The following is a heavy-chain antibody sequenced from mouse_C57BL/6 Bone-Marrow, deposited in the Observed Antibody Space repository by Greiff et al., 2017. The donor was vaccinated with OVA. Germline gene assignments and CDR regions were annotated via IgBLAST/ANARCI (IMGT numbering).Heavy chain of an antibody. D-gene: IGHD4-1*01. J-gene: IGHJ2*01. Sequence: QVQLQQPGAELVMPGASVKLSCKASGYTFTSYWMHWVKQRPGQGLEWIGEIDPSDSYTNYNQKFKGKSTLTVDISSSTAYMQLSSLTSEDSAVYYCATNWYFDYWGQGTTLTVSS. V-gene: IGHV1-69*01. CDR2: IDPSDSYT. CDR3: ATNWYFDY. CDR1: GYTFTSYW.